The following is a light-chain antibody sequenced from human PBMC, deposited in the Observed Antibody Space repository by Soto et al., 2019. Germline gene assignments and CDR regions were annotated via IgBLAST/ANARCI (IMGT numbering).Light chain of an antibody. CDR3: MQALQTPLT. CDR1: QSLLYSDGRNY. CDR2: LGS. V-gene: IGKV2-28*01. J-gene: IGKJ4*01. Sequence: DIVMTQSPLSLPVTPGEPASISCRSRQSLLYSDGRNYLDWYLQKPGQSPQLLIYLGSNRASGVPDRFSGIGSGTDFTLKISRVEAEDVGVYYCMQALQTPLTFGGGTKVDIK.